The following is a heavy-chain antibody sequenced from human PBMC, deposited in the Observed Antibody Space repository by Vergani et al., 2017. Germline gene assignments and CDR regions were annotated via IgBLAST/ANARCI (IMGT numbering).Heavy chain of an antibody. D-gene: IGHD2-21*01. Sequence: QVRLEESGPGLVQPAETLSLTCSGSGYSIGRGFYWAWIRQSPWEGLQWLTSIHNRWKTYHNPSLKSRVSVSLDTSKNRFSLNLTSVTSTYTAVYYCARSQGDYWYFDLWGPGSLVTVSS. J-gene: IGHJ2*01. CDR3: ARSQGDYWYFDL. CDR1: GYSIGRGFY. CDR2: IHNRWKT. V-gene: IGHV4-38-2*01.